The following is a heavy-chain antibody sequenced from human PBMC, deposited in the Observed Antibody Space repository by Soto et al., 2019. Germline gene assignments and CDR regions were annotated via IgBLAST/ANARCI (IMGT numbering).Heavy chain of an antibody. V-gene: IGHV3-7*01. J-gene: IGHJ3*02. D-gene: IGHD5-12*01. CDR3: ARDARTDSGDDGVDAFDI. CDR1: GFTFSSYW. CDR2: IKQDGSEK. Sequence: EVQLVESGGGLVQPGGSLRLSCAASGFTFSSYWMSWVRQAPGKGLEWVANIKQDGSEKYYVDSVKGRFTISRDNAKNSLYLQMNSLRAEDTAVYYCARDARTDSGDDGVDAFDIWGQGTMVTVSS.